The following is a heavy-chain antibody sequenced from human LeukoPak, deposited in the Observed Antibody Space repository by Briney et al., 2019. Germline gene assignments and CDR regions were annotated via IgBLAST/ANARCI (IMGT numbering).Heavy chain of an antibody. CDR1: GYTFTSYD. D-gene: IGHD1-1*01. CDR3: VRFTTWDDY. J-gene: IGHJ4*02. Sequence: ASVKVSCKPSGYTFTSYDINWVRQATGQGLEWMGWMNPNSGNTGYAQKFQGRITMARNTSISTAYMELSSLRSEDTAVYYCVRFTTWDDYWGQGTLVTVSS. CDR2: MNPNSGNT. V-gene: IGHV1-8*01.